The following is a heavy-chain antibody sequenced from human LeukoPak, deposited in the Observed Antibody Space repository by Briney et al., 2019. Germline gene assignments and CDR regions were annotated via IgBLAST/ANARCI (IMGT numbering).Heavy chain of an antibody. V-gene: IGHV3-30*02. CDR2: IRFNGN. J-gene: IGHJ4*02. D-gene: IGHD1-1*01. Sequence: GGSLRLSCAASGFTFSNYAIHWVRQAPGKGLEWVASIRFNGNFYADYVKGRFTISRDNSKSTVSLQMDTLRTEDTALYYCARENWNFDFWGQGTLVTVSS. CDR3: ARENWNFDF. CDR1: GFTFSNYA.